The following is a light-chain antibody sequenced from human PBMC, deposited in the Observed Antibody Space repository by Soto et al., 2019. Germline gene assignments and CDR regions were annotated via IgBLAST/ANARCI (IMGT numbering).Light chain of an antibody. CDR2: DAS. J-gene: IGKJ1*01. CDR3: QPLGTGPPWT. Sequence: SLFSQSHVTLSLSPGERATLSLRSSQSVSSYLAWYQQKPGQAPRLLIYDASNRATGIPARFSGSGSGTDFTLNISSRDPEDFAVYYCQPLGTGPPWTFAQGTKVEIK. V-gene: IGKV3-11*01. CDR1: QSVSSY.